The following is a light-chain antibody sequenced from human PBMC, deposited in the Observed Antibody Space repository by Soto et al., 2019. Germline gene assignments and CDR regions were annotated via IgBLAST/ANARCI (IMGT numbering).Light chain of an antibody. V-gene: IGKV3-20*01. J-gene: IGKJ1*01. CDR3: QQSGSSSWT. CDR1: QSVSNNF. CDR2: GAT. Sequence: DIVLTQSPGTLSLSPGAAATLSCRASQSVSNNFLTWYQQKPGQAPRLLICGATSRATGIPDRFSGSGSGTDFTLTISRLEPEDFAVYYCQQSGSSSWTFGQGTKVEIK.